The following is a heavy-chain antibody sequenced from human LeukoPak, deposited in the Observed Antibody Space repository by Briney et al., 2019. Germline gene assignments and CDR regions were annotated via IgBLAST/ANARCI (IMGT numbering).Heavy chain of an antibody. J-gene: IGHJ4*02. V-gene: IGHV3-23*01. CDR2: ISGSGGST. Sequence: GGSLRLSCAASGFTFSSYAMSWVRQAPGKGLEWVSAISGSGGSTYYADSVKGRFTISRDNSKNTLYLQMNSLRAEDTAVYYCAKGPTILGVADQTQDSGGQEPLVTVSS. CDR3: AKGPTILGVADQTQDS. D-gene: IGHD3-3*01. CDR1: GFTFSSYA.